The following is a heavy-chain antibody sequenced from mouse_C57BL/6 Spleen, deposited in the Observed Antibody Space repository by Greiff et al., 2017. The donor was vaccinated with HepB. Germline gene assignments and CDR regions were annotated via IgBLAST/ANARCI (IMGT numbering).Heavy chain of an antibody. J-gene: IGHJ1*03. CDR3: ARNYDVYFDV. CDR2: ISSGSSTI. Sequence: EVMLVESGGGLVKPGGSLKLSCAASGFTFSDYGMHWVRQAPEKGLEWVAYISSGSSTIYYADTVKGRFTIYRDNDKNTLFLQMTSLRSEDTAMYYCARNYDVYFDVWGTGTTVTVSS. CDR1: GFTFSDYG. V-gene: IGHV5-17*01. D-gene: IGHD1-1*01.